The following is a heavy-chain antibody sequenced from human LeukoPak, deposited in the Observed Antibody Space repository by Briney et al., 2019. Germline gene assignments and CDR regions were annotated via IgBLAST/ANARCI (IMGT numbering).Heavy chain of an antibody. J-gene: IGHJ3*02. Sequence: ASVKVSCKASGGTFSSYAISWVRQAPGQGLEWMGIINPSGGSTSYAQKFQGRVTMTRDTSTSTVYMELSSLRSEDTAVYYCARDHAAANLCTIWGQGTMVTVSS. V-gene: IGHV1-46*01. CDR1: GGTFSSYA. CDR3: ARDHAAANLCTI. CDR2: INPSGGST. D-gene: IGHD6-13*01.